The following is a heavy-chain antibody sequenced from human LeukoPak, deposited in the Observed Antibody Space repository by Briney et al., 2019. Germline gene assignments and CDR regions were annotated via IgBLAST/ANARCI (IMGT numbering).Heavy chain of an antibody. CDR3: ARDVGALAGYYFDY. J-gene: IGHJ4*02. CDR2: INPNSGGT. V-gene: IGHV1-2*02. CDR1: GSTFTGYY. Sequence: ASVKVSCKASGSTFTGYYMHWVRQAPGQGLEWMGWINPNSGGTNYAQKFQGRVTMTRDTSISTAYMELSRLRSDDTAVYYCARDVGALAGYYFDYWGQGTLVTDPS. D-gene: IGHD1-26*01.